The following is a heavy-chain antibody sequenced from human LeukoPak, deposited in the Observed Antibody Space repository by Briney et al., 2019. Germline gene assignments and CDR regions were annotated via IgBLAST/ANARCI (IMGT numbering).Heavy chain of an antibody. Sequence: SETLSLTCIISGGSIGPYYWSWIRQAAGKGPEWIGRIYTTGTADYNPSLKGRVFLSVDTSKNQFSLKVTSVTAADTAVYYCARRVDCSGGSCIAFDIWGQGTMVTVSS. CDR1: GGSIGPYY. D-gene: IGHD2-15*01. CDR2: IYTTGTA. V-gene: IGHV4-4*07. J-gene: IGHJ3*02. CDR3: ARRVDCSGGSCIAFDI.